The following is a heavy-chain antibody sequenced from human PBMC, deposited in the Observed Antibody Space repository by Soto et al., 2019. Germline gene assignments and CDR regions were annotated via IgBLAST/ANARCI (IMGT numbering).Heavy chain of an antibody. V-gene: IGHV3-30-3*01. Sequence: GGALRLSCAASGFTFSSYAMHWVRQAPGKGLEWVAVISYDGSNKYYADSVKGRFTISRDNSKNALYLQMNSLRAEDTAVYYCAREGGGSSWYYYYGMDVWGQGTTVTVSS. D-gene: IGHD6-13*01. CDR1: GFTFSSYA. CDR3: AREGGGSSWYYYYGMDV. CDR2: ISYDGSNK. J-gene: IGHJ6*02.